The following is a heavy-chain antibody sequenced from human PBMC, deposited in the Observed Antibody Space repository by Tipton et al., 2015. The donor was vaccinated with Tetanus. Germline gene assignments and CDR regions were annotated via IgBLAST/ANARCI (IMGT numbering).Heavy chain of an antibody. D-gene: IGHD3-22*01. CDR1: GYTFTNYG. CDR2: ITVYNGYT. Sequence: QLVQSGAEVRKPGASVKVSCKASGYTFTNYGIGWVRQAPGQGLEWMGWITVYNGYTDYAQALQGRVTVTTDTSTSTAYMEVRNPRSDDTAVYFCARGLRYYYETSAYDYWGQGTLVTVSS. J-gene: IGHJ4*02. V-gene: IGHV1-18*01. CDR3: ARGLRYYYETSAYDY.